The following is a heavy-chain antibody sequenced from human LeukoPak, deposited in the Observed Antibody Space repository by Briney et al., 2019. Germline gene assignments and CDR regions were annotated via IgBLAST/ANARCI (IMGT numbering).Heavy chain of an antibody. CDR1: GFTFSDYY. Sequence: GGSLRLSCAASGFTFSDYYMTWIRQAPGKGLEWVSAISGSGGSTYYADSVKGRFTISRDNSKNTLYLQMNSLRAEDTAVYYCATNPSYYPDYWGQGTLVTVSS. V-gene: IGHV3-23*01. D-gene: IGHD3-10*01. CDR2: ISGSGGST. CDR3: ATNPSYYPDY. J-gene: IGHJ4*02.